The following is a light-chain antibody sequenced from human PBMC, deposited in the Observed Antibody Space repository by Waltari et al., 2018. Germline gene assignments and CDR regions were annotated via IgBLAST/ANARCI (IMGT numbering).Light chain of an antibody. CDR1: ELGDKY. CDR3: QAWDSNTVV. CDR2: QDS. Sequence: SYELTQPPSLSVSTGQTASITCSGDELGDKYACWYQQKPGQSPVLVMYQDSKRPSGIPERFSGSNSGNTATLTISGTQAMEEADYYCQAWDSNTVVFGGGTKLTVL. J-gene: IGLJ2*01. V-gene: IGLV3-1*01.